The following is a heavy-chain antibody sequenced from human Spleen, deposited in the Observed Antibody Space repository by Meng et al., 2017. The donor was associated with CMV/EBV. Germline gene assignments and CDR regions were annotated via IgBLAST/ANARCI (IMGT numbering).Heavy chain of an antibody. J-gene: IGHJ4*02. CDR1: GGSISSGDYY. CDR3: ARDVGYLDY. Sequence: QVQLQESGPGLVKPSETLSLTCTVSGGSISSGDYYWSWIRQPPGKGLEWIGRIYTSGSTNYNPSLKSRVTMSVDTSKNQFSLKLSSVTAADTAVYYCARDVGYLDYWGQGSLVTVSS. V-gene: IGHV4-61*02. CDR2: IYTSGST.